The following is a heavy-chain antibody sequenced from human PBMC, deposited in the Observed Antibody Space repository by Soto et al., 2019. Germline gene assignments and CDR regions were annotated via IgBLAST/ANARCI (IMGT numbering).Heavy chain of an antibody. D-gene: IGHD3-3*01. CDR1: GGASNSYY. J-gene: IGHJ5*02. CDR3: ARGQRFSDWFDP. Sequence: SEMLSLTCTVSGGASNSYYLTWIRQPAGKGLEWIGRIYSSGSTKYNPSLQSRVTMSLDTSKNQFSLRLTSVTAADTAVYYCARGQRFSDWFDPWGQGTLVNVSS. V-gene: IGHV4-4*07. CDR2: IYSSGST.